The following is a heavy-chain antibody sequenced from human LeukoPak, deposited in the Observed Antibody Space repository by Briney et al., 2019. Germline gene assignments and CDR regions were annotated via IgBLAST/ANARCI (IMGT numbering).Heavy chain of an antibody. J-gene: IGHJ4*02. D-gene: IGHD2-15*01. V-gene: IGHV4-39*01. CDR1: GGSISSSSYY. CDR3: ARHCGGGSCSDY. Sequence: SETLSLTCTVSGGSISSSSYYWTWIRQPPGKGLEWIGSIYFSGSTYYKPSLKSRVTISVDTSKNQFSLKLGSVTAADTAVYHCARHCGGGSCSDYWGQGTLVTVSS. CDR2: IYFSGST.